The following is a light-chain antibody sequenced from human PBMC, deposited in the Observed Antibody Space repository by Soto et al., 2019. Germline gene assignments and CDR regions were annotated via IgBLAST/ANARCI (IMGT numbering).Light chain of an antibody. CDR1: QDIDSG. V-gene: IGKV1-12*01. Sequence: DIQMTQSPSSVSASVGDRVTIACRASQDIDSGLVWYQQRPGEAPKLLIYAANSLQSGVPSRFSGSGSGTDFTLTISYLQPEDFATYYCQQTDSFPYTFGLGTKLEIK. J-gene: IGKJ2*01. CDR3: QQTDSFPYT. CDR2: AAN.